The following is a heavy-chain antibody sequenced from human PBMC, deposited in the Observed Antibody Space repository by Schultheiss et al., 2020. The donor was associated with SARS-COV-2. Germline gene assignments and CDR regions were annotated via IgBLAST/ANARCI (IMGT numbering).Heavy chain of an antibody. CDR3: ARRGGVGVAAKAFDL. J-gene: IGHJ3*01. V-gene: IGHV3-48*03. Sequence: GGSLRLSCAASGFRFSSYEMNWVRQAPGKGLEWVSYISSSGNTIYYADSVKGRFTISRDNAKNSLYLQMNSLRAEDTAVYYCARRGGVGVAAKAFDLWGQGTMVTVSS. CDR2: ISSSGNTI. CDR1: GFRFSSYE. D-gene: IGHD2-15*01.